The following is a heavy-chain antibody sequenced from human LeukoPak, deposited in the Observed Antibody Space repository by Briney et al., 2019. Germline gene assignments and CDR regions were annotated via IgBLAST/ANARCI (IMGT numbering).Heavy chain of an antibody. CDR1: GGTFSSYA. CDR3: ARVGVVGATRGAFDI. D-gene: IGHD1-26*01. V-gene: IGHV1-69*13. CDR2: IIPIFGTA. J-gene: IGHJ3*02. Sequence: SVKVSCKASGGTFSSYAISWVRQAPGQGLEWMGGIIPIFGTANYAQKFQGRVTITADESTSTAYMELRSLRSDDTAVYYCARVGVVGATRGAFDIWGQGTMVTVSS.